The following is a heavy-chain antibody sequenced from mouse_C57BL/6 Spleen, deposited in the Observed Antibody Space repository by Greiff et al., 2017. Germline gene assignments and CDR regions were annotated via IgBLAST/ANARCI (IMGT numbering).Heavy chain of an antibody. J-gene: IGHJ2*01. CDR1: GFTFSSYT. CDR3: ARQGFGSSYDY. CDR2: ISGGGGNT. D-gene: IGHD1-1*01. V-gene: IGHV5-9*01. Sequence: EVKVVESGGGLVKPGGSLKLSCAASGFTFSSYTMSWVRQTPEKRLEWVATISGGGGNTYYPDSVKGRFTISRDNAKNTLYLQMSSLRSEDTALYYCARQGFGSSYDYWGQGTTLTVSS.